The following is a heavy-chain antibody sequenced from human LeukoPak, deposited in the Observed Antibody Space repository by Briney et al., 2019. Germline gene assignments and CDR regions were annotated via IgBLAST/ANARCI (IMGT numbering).Heavy chain of an antibody. CDR1: GYSFTSYW. D-gene: IGHD3-10*01. Sequence: GESLKISCKGSGYSFTSYWIGWVRQMPGKGLEWMGIIYPGDSDTRYSPSFQGQVTISADKSISTAYLQWSSLKASDTAMYYCARGGENVLLWFGDHSAYYFDYWGQGTLVTVSS. CDR2: IYPGDSDT. CDR3: ARGGENVLLWFGDHSAYYFDY. V-gene: IGHV5-51*01. J-gene: IGHJ4*02.